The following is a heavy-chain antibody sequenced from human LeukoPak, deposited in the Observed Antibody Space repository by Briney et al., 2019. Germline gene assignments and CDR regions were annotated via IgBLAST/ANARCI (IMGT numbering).Heavy chain of an antibody. CDR3: AKDSRYSSSGTFAY. CDR2: IKQDGSEK. Sequence: PGGSLRLSCAASGFSLSNYWMKWVRQAPGKGLEWVANIKQDGSEKNYVASVKGRFSISRDNAKNSLYLQMNTLRAEDTALYYCAKDSRYSSSGTFAYWGQGTLVTVSS. V-gene: IGHV3-7*03. CDR1: GFSLSNYW. D-gene: IGHD6-6*01. J-gene: IGHJ4*02.